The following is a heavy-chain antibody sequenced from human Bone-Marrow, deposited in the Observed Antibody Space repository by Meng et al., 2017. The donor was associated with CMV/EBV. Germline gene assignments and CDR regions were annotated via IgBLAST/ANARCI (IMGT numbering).Heavy chain of an antibody. J-gene: IGHJ4*02. Sequence: GSLRLSCTVSGGSISSSSYYWGWIRQPPGKGLEWIGSIYYSGSTYYNPSLKSRVTISVDTSKNQFSLKLSSVTAADTAVYYCARLRSAPTVTKWVEVDYWGQGTLVTVSS. CDR3: ARLRSAPTVTKWVEVDY. CDR1: GGSISSSSYY. D-gene: IGHD4-17*01. CDR2: IYYSGST. V-gene: IGHV4-39*07.